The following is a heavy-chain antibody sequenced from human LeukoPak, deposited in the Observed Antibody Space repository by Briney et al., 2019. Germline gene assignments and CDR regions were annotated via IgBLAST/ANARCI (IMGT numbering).Heavy chain of an antibody. V-gene: IGHV3-30-3*01. J-gene: IGHJ4*02. CDR3: ARMKVIKGASLDY. CDR1: GFSFRKYA. CDR2: ISFDETKK. D-gene: IGHD2/OR15-2a*01. Sequence: PGGSLRLSCAASGFSFRKYAMHWVRQAPGKGLEWVAVISFDETKKYYADSVKGRFTISRDNSNNTLFLQMNSLKTEDTAVYFCARMKVIKGASLDYWGQGSLVTVSS.